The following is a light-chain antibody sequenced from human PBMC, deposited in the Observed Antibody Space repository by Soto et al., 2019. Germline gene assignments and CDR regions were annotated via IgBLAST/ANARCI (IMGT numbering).Light chain of an antibody. Sequence: EIVLTQSPLSLFVSPGEPASISCRSSQSLTHSSGYNYLDWYLLKPGQXXQXXIYLGSNRGSGVPDRFSASGSGTDFTLTISRVETEDAGFYFCMQPLQTLITFGQGTRLEIK. CDR2: LGS. CDR1: QSLTHSSGYNY. V-gene: IGKV2-28*01. CDR3: MQPLQTLIT. J-gene: IGKJ5*01.